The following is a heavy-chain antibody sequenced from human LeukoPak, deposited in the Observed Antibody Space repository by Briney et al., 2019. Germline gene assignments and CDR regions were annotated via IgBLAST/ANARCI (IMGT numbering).Heavy chain of an antibody. CDR2: IYPGDSDT. V-gene: IGHV5-51*01. Sequence: GESLKISCKGSGYTFNNYCIGWVRQMPGKGLHWVGIIYPGDSDTRYSPSFQGQVTISADKSISTAYLQWSSLKASDTAMYYCATASGGPRSFDYWGQGTLVTVSS. D-gene: IGHD1-14*01. CDR1: GYTFNNYC. CDR3: ATASGGPRSFDY. J-gene: IGHJ4*02.